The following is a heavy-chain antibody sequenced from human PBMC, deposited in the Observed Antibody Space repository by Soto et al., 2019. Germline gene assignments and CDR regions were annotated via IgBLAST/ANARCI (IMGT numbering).Heavy chain of an antibody. V-gene: IGHV4-31*03. J-gene: IGHJ6*02. CDR1: GGSISSGGYY. Sequence: SETLSLTCTVSGGSISSGGYYWSWIRQHPGKGLEWIGYIYYSGSTYYNPSLKSRVTISVDTSKNQFSLKLSSVTAADTAVYYCARTTVVTPDLYYYGMDVWGQGTTVTVSS. D-gene: IGHD4-17*01. CDR2: IYYSGST. CDR3: ARTTVVTPDLYYYGMDV.